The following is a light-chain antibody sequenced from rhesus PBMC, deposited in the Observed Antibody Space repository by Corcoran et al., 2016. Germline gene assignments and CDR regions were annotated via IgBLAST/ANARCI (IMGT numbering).Light chain of an antibody. J-gene: IGKJ2*01. CDR3: MQSLRAPYT. CDR2: GVS. V-gene: IGKV2-82*01. Sequence: DIVMTQTPLFLPVTLGEPASISCRSSQSLIYSDGKTYLDWYLQKPGQTPQLRMYGVSTRASGVPDKVSGSGSGTDFTLKISRVEAYDLGSYYCMQSLRAPYTFGQGTKVEI. CDR1: QSLIYSDGKTY.